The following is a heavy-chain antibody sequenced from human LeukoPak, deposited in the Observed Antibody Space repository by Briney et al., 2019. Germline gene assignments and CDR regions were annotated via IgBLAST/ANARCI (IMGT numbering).Heavy chain of an antibody. V-gene: IGHV4-59*01. CDR3: ARSFLGDWYFDL. CDR1: GGSISSYY. Sequence: SETLSLTCTVSGGSISSYYWSLIRQPPGMGLEWIGCIYYSGSTNYNPSLKSRVTMSADTSKDQFSLRLTSVTAADTAVYYCARSFLGDWYFDLWGRGTLVTVSS. D-gene: IGHD1-26*01. J-gene: IGHJ2*01. CDR2: IYYSGST.